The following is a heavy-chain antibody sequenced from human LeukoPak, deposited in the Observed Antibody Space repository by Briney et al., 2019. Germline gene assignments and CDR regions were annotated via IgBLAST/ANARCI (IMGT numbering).Heavy chain of an antibody. J-gene: IGHJ3*02. CDR2: VDPEDGET. D-gene: IGHD2-21*02. CDR3: ATEPSHCGGDCPRAFDI. V-gene: IGHV1-69-2*01. Sequence: ASVKVSCKASGYTFTDYYMHWVQQAPGKGLEWMGLVDPEDGETIYAEKFQGRVTITADTSTDTAYMELSSLRSEDTAVYYCATEPSHCGGDCPRAFDIWGQGTMVTVSS. CDR1: GYTFTDYY.